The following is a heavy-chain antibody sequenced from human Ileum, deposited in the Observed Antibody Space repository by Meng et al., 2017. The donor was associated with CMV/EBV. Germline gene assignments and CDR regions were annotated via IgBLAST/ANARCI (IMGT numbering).Heavy chain of an antibody. CDR1: GYIFLKQY. Sequence: FGYIFLKQYFLRFRHATGPGLEWMVCMNSNSGNTGYAQKFQRRVTMNSDTSITTAYMELSDLRAEDAAVYYCARGSGSGGRDWFDPWGQGTLVTVSS. CDR2: MNSNSGNT. V-gene: IGHV1-8*01. D-gene: IGHD3-3*01. J-gene: IGHJ5*02. CDR3: ARGSGSGGRDWFDP.